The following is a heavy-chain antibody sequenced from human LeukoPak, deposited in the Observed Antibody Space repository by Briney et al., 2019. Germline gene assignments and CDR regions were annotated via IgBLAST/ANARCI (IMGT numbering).Heavy chain of an antibody. CDR1: GDTFSGYY. V-gene: IGHV1-2*02. CDR2: MNYNNGGT. CDR3: ATSTGYRTGWGAFDI. D-gene: IGHD3/OR15-3a*01. Sequence: ASVTVSCKASGDTFSGYYMHWVRQAPGQGLEWMGWMNYNNGGTNYAQELQGRITLTRDTSISTAYLQLSSLRSDDTAVYYCATSTGYRTGWGAFDIWGQGTMVTVSS. J-gene: IGHJ3*02.